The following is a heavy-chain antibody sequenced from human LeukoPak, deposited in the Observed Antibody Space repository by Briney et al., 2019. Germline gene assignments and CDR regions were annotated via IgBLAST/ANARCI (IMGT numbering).Heavy chain of an antibody. D-gene: IGHD3-16*01. CDR3: GASRQYVGAFDI. V-gene: IGHV3-48*03. J-gene: IGHJ3*02. CDR2: ISSSSTII. Sequence: GGSLRLSCAASGFTFSSYELYWVRQAPGKGLEWISYISSSSTIIKYADSVRGRFTISRDDARESLYLQMSSLRADDTATYYCGASRQYVGAFDIWGQGTLVTVSS. CDR1: GFTFSSYE.